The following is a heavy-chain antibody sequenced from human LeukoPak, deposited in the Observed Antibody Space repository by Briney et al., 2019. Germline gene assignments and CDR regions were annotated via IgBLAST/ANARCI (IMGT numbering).Heavy chain of an antibody. CDR1: GGSISSYY. CDR3: ARHTYARPFDF. V-gene: IGHV4-59*08. D-gene: IGHD6-6*01. CDR2: VYYSGDT. Sequence: SETLSLTFTVSGGSISSYYWSWIRQPPGKGLEWIAYVYYSGDTNYNPSLKSRAAISLDTSKNQFSLTVTSVTAADTAIYYCARHTYARPFDFWGQGTLVTVSS. J-gene: IGHJ4*02.